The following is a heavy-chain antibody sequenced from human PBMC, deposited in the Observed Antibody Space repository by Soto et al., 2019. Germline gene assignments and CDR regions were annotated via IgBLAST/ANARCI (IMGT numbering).Heavy chain of an antibody. J-gene: IGHJ4*02. D-gene: IGHD3-9*01. CDR2: ISYDGSNK. CDR3: AKDLGILTGYKLLDY. V-gene: IGHV3-30*18. CDR1: GFTFSSYG. Sequence: PGGSLRLSCAASGFTFSSYGMHWVRQAPGKGLEWVAVISYDGSNKYYADSVKGRFTISRDNSKNTLYLQMNSLRAEDTAVYYCAKDLGILTGYKLLDYWGQGTLVTVS.